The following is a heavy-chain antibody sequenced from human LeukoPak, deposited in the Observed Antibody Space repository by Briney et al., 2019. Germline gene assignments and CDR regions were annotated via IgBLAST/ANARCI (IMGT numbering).Heavy chain of an antibody. J-gene: IGHJ6*02. D-gene: IGHD2-2*02. CDR2: INHSGST. Sequence: PSETLSLTCAVYGGSFSGYYWSWIRQPPGKGLEWIWEINHSGSTNYNPSLKSRVTISVDTSKNQFSLKLSSVTAADAAVYYCARAYCSSTSCYTGHYYGMDVWGQGTTVTVSS. CDR1: GGSFSGYY. CDR3: ARAYCSSTSCYTGHYYGMDV. V-gene: IGHV4-34*01.